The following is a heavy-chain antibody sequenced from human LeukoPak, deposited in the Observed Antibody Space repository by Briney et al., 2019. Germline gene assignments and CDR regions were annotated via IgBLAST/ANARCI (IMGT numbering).Heavy chain of an antibody. CDR1: GFTFSSYG. Sequence: GGSLRLSCAASGFTFSSYGMHWVRQAPGKGLEWVAFIRYDGSNKYYADSVKGRFTISRDNSKNTLYLQMNSLRAEDTAVYYCAKVTTKKGNYLDYWGQGTLVTVSS. J-gene: IGHJ4*02. CDR2: IRYDGSNK. V-gene: IGHV3-30*02. D-gene: IGHD1-1*01. CDR3: AKVTTKKGNYLDY.